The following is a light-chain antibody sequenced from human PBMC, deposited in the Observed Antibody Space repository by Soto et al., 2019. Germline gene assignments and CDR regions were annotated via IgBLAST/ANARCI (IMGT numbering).Light chain of an antibody. CDR2: EVN. J-gene: IGLJ2*01. Sequence: QSVLTQPPSVSGSPGQSVTIYCTGTSSDVGSYNRVSWYQQPPGTAPKLMIYEVNNRPSGVPDRFSGSKSGNTASLTISGLQAEDEADYYCSSYTSSTTLVFGGGTKVTVL. CDR1: SSDVGSYNR. V-gene: IGLV2-18*02. CDR3: SSYTSSTTLV.